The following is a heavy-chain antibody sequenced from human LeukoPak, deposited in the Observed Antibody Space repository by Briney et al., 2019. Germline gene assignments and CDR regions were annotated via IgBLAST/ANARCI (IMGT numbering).Heavy chain of an antibody. CDR2: IRQDGGET. CDR1: GFTFSSFW. V-gene: IGHV3-7*01. D-gene: IGHD4-11*01. J-gene: IGHJ6*02. CDR3: ARTVDYYYYGMDV. Sequence: PGGSLRLSCAASGFTFSSFWMTWVRQAPGKGLEWVANIRQDGGETYYVDSVKGRFTISRDNSKNTLYLQMNSLRAEDTAVYYCARTVDYYYYGMDVWGQGTTVTVSS.